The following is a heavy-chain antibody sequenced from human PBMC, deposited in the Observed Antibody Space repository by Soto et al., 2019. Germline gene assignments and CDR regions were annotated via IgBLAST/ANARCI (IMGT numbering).Heavy chain of an antibody. J-gene: IGHJ4*02. CDR3: ARAPFTIYDTSGSYDY. CDR2: IWYDGSKK. V-gene: IGHV3-33*01. CDR1: GFTFSSSG. Sequence: PGGSLRLSCAASGFTFSSSGMPWVRQAPGKGLEWVAIIWYDGSKKYYAYSVKGRFTISRDNSKNTVYLQMNSLRAEDTAVYYCARAPFTIYDTSGSYDYWGQGTLVTVSS. D-gene: IGHD3-22*01.